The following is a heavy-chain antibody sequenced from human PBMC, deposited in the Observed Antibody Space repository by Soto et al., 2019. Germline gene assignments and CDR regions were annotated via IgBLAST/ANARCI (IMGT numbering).Heavy chain of an antibody. J-gene: IGHJ5*02. CDR3: ARDRAMSTYNWFDP. V-gene: IGHV4-31*03. CDR2: IYYSGST. D-gene: IGHD4-4*01. CDR1: GGSISSGGYY. Sequence: QVQLQESGPGLVKPSQTLSLTCTVSGGSISSGGYYWSWIRQHPGKGLEWIGYIYYSGSTYYNPYLKSRVTISVDTSKNQFSLKLSSVTAADTAVYYCARDRAMSTYNWFDPWGQGTLVTVSS.